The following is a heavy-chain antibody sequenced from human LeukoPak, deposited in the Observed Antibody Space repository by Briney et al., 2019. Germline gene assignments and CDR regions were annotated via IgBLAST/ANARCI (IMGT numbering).Heavy chain of an antibody. CDR2: ISSGSSYI. Sequence: GGSLRLSCAASGFTFSSYSMNWVRQAPGKGLEWVSSISSGSSYIYYADSVKGRFTISRDNAKNSLYLQMNSLRAEDTAVYYCARLGAWWFDPWGQGTLVTVSS. CDR3: ARLGAWWFDP. V-gene: IGHV3-21*01. J-gene: IGHJ5*02. CDR1: GFTFSSYS.